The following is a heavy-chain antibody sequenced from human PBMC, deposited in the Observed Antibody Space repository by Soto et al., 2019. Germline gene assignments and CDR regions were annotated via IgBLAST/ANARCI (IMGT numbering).Heavy chain of an antibody. Sequence: GGSLRLSCAASGFTFSSYAMSWVRQAPGKGLEWVSAISGSGGSTYYADSVKGRFTISRDNSKNTLYLQMNSLRAEDTAVYYCAKDNDFWSGYYTGGDPYGMDVWGQGTTVTVSS. D-gene: IGHD3-3*01. CDR3: AKDNDFWSGYYTGGDPYGMDV. CDR2: ISGSGGST. CDR1: GFTFSSYA. J-gene: IGHJ6*02. V-gene: IGHV3-23*01.